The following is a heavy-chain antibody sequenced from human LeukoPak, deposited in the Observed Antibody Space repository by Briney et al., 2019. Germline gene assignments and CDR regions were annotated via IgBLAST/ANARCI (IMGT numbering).Heavy chain of an antibody. CDR1: GYTFTSYA. J-gene: IGHJ4*02. CDR3: ARGEYYDILTGYYWLDY. Sequence: ASVTVSCKASGYTFTSYAMNWVRQAPGQGLEWMGWINTNTGNPTYAQGFTGRFVFSLDTSVSTAYLQISSLKAEDTAVYYCARGEYYDILTGYYWLDYWGQGTLVTVSS. V-gene: IGHV7-4-1*02. D-gene: IGHD3-9*01. CDR2: INTNTGNP.